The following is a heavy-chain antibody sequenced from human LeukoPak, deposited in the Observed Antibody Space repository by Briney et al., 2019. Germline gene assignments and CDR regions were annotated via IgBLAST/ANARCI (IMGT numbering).Heavy chain of an antibody. CDR2: ISPSGGTI. CDR1: GFTFSTYT. V-gene: IGHV3-48*01. Sequence: GGSLRLSCAASGFTFSTYTINWARQAPGKGLEWVSYISPSGGTIYYADSVKGRLIISRDNAKNSLYLQMNSLRPEDTAVYHCARDCRRWNGGFDVWGQGTTVTVSS. CDR3: ARDCRRWNGGFDV. D-gene: IGHD1-1*01. J-gene: IGHJ3*01.